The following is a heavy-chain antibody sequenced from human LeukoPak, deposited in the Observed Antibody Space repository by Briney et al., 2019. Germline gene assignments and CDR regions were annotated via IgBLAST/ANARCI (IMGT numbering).Heavy chain of an antibody. D-gene: IGHD6-13*01. V-gene: IGHV1-2*02. Sequence: ASVTVSCKASGYTFTVYYMHWVRQAPGQGLEWMGWINPNSGGTNYAQKFQGRVTMTRDTSISTAYMELSRLRSDDTAVYYCARVGPTAAGTNYFDYWGQGTLVTVSS. CDR3: ARVGPTAAGTNYFDY. CDR2: INPNSGGT. J-gene: IGHJ4*02. CDR1: GYTFTVYY.